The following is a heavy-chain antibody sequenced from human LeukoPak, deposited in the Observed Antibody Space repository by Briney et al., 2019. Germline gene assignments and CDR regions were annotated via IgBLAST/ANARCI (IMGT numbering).Heavy chain of an antibody. CDR1: GFTFSSYW. CDR2: VNSDGSST. CDR3: AGGGIAAAGSFDY. Sequence: PGGSLRLSCAASGFTFSSYWMHWVRQASGKGLVWVSRVNSDGSSTTYADSVKGRFTISRDNSKNTLYLQMNSLRAEDTAVYYCAGGGIAAAGSFDYWGRGTLVTVSS. D-gene: IGHD6-13*01. J-gene: IGHJ4*02. V-gene: IGHV3-74*01.